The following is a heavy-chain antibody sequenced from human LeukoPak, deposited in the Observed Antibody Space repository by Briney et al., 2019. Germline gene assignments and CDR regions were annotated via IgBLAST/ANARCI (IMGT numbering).Heavy chain of an antibody. V-gene: IGHV5-51*01. D-gene: IGHD6-19*01. Sequence: PGESLQISCQGSGYSFTSYWIGWVRQMPGKGLEWMGIIYPGDSDTRYSPSFQGQVTISADKSISTAYLQWSSLKASDTAMYYCARHYRAVAGPRYFDYWGQGTLVTVSS. J-gene: IGHJ4*02. CDR1: GYSFTSYW. CDR2: IYPGDSDT. CDR3: ARHYRAVAGPRYFDY.